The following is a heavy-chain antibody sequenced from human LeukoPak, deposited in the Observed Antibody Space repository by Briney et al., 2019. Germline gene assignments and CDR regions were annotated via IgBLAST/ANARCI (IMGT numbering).Heavy chain of an antibody. CDR1: GFTFSSYG. CDR2: ISYDGSNK. CDR3: AKSRMGAKEKSEGRFGMDV. D-gene: IGHD1-26*01. J-gene: IGHJ6*02. V-gene: IGHV3-30*18. Sequence: GGSLRLSCAASGFTFSSYGMHWVRQAPGKGLEWVAVISYDGSNKYYADSVKSRFTISRDNSKNTLYLQMNSLRAEDTAVYHCAKSRMGAKEKSEGRFGMDVWGQGTTVTVSS.